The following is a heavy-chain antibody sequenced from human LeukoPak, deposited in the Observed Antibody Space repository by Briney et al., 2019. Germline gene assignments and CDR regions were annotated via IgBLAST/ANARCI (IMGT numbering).Heavy chain of an antibody. CDR1: GFTFSSYG. Sequence: GGSLRLSCAASGFTFSSYGMHWVRQAPGKGLEWVAFIRYDGSNKYYADSVKGRFTISRDNSKNTLYLQMNSLRAEDTAVYYCAKALVVVPAALIGNWGQGTLVTVSS. CDR2: IRYDGSNK. V-gene: IGHV3-30*02. CDR3: AKALVVVPAALIGN. J-gene: IGHJ4*02. D-gene: IGHD2-2*01.